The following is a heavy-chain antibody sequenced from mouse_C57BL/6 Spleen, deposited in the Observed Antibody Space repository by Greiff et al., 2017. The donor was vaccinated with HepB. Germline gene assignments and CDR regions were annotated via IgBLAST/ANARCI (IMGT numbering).Heavy chain of an antibody. Sequence: EVQVVESEGGLVQPGSSMKLSCTASGFTFSDYYMAWVRQVPEKGLEWVANINYDGSSTYYLDSLKSRFIISRDNAKNILYLQMSSLKSEDTATYYCASLYDGTGFDYWGQGTTLTVSS. CDR2: INYDGSST. CDR1: GFTFSDYY. CDR3: ASLYDGTGFDY. V-gene: IGHV5-16*01. D-gene: IGHD2-3*01. J-gene: IGHJ2*01.